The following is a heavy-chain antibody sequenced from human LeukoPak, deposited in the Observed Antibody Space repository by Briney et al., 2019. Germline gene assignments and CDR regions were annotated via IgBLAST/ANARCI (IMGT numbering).Heavy chain of an antibody. CDR1: GYTFTGYY. CDR2: INPNSGGT. Sequence: ASVKVSCKASGYTFTGYYMHWVRQAPGQGLEWMGWINPNSGGTNYAQKFQGRVTMTRDTSISTAYMELSRLRSDDTAVCYCASTYCGGDCRGYFDYWGQGTLVTVSS. D-gene: IGHD2-21*02. CDR3: ASTYCGGDCRGYFDY. V-gene: IGHV1-2*02. J-gene: IGHJ4*02.